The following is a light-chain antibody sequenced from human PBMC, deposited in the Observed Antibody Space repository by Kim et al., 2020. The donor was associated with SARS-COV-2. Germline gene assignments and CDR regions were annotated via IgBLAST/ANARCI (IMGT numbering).Light chain of an antibody. Sequence: QSALTPPASVSGSPGQSITISCTGTSSDVGGYNFVSWYQQHPGKAPKLMIYHVSNRPSGVSTRFSGSKSGNTASLTISGLQAEDEADYYCSSYTSSTNTDWVFGGGTQLTVL. V-gene: IGLV2-14*03. CDR2: HVS. J-gene: IGLJ3*02. CDR3: SSYTSSTNTDWV. CDR1: SSDVGGYNF.